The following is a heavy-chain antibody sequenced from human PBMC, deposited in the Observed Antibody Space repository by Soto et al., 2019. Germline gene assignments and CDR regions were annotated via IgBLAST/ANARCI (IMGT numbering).Heavy chain of an antibody. CDR2: IIPIFGTA. J-gene: IGHJ6*02. CDR3: AILGNYDFWSGYILGPYGMDV. CDR1: GGTFSSYA. Sequence: SVKVSCKASGGTFSSYAISWVRQAPGQGLEWMGGIIPIFGTANYAQKFQGRVTITADESTSTAYMELSSLRSEDTAVYYCAILGNYDFWSGYILGPYGMDVWGQGTTVTVSS. V-gene: IGHV1-69*13. D-gene: IGHD3-3*01.